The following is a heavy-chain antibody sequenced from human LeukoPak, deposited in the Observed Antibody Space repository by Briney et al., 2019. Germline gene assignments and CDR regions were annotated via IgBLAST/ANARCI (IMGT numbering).Heavy chain of an antibody. D-gene: IGHD3-10*01. V-gene: IGHV3-23*01. Sequence: GGSLRLSCAASGFTFSNYALNWVRQAPGKGLEWASSISGSGDSTYYGDSVKGRFTITRDNSKNTLYLQMNSLRAEDTAVYYCAIPQYYYGSGTYQTFDYWGQGTLVTVSS. CDR3: AIPQYYYGSGTYQTFDY. CDR1: GFTFSNYA. CDR2: ISGSGDST. J-gene: IGHJ4*02.